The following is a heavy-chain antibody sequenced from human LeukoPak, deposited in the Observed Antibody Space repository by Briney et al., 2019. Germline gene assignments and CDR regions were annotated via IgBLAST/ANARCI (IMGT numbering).Heavy chain of an antibody. V-gene: IGHV3-23*01. CDR3: AKGSDRYYYDY. Sequence: GGSLRLSCAASGFTFSSYAMTWVLQAPGKRLEWVSSISVGSISTYYADSMKGRFTISRDNSKNTLYLQMNSLRAEDTATYYCAKGSDRYYYDYWGQGTLVTVSS. J-gene: IGHJ4*02. CDR1: GFTFSSYA. CDR2: ISVGSIST.